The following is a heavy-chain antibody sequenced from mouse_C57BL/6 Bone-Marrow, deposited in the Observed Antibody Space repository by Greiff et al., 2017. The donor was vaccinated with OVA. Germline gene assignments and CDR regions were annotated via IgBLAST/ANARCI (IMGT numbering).Heavy chain of an antibody. CDR1: GYSITSGYY. V-gene: IGHV3-6*01. J-gene: IGHJ2*01. CDR2: ISYDGSN. CDR3: ARGGDYSSGY. Sequence: ESGPGLVKPSQSLSLTCSVTGYSITSGYYWNWIRQFPGNKLEWMGYISYDGSNNYNPSLKNRISITRDTSKNQFFLKLNSVTTEDTATYYCARGGDYSSGYWGQGTTLTVSS.